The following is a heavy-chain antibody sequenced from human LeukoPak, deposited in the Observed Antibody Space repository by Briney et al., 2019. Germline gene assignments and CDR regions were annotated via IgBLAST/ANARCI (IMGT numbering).Heavy chain of an antibody. V-gene: IGHV4-59*01. J-gene: IGHJ1*01. CDR3: ARGYSRDWGLQYFQH. CDR2: IYSSGST. Sequence: SETLSLTCTVSGGSISNYYWIWIRQPPGKGVEWIGYIYSSGSTSYNPSLKSRVTMSVDTSKNQFSLKLNSVTAADTAVYHCARGYSRDWGLQYFQHWGQGSLVTVSS. D-gene: IGHD6-19*01. CDR1: GGSISNYY.